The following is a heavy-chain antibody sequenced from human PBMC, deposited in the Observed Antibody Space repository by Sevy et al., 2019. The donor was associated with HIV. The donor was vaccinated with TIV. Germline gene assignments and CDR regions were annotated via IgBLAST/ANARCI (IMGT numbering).Heavy chain of an antibody. J-gene: IGHJ4*02. CDR1: GYTFTNYT. V-gene: IGHV1-18*01. D-gene: IGHD2-15*01. Sequence: ASVKVSCKTSGYTFTNYTISWVRQAPGRGLEWMGWVSIYNRNTNYAQKFQGRVSMTTDTSTSTAYMELRSLRYDDTAVYYCARGGPLMTTPFDYWGQGTLVTVSS. CDR3: ARGGPLMTTPFDY. CDR2: VSIYNRNT.